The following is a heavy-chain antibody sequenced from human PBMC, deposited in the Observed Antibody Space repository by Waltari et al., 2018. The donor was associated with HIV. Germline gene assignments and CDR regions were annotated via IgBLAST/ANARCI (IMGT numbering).Heavy chain of an antibody. Sequence: SGGSISSSNWWSWVRQPPGKGLEWIGEIYHSGSTNYNPSLKSRVTISVDKSKDKFTLKLRSVTAADTAVYFCARVSSLTGYYKALDYWGQGTLVTVSS. V-gene: IGHV4-4*01. D-gene: IGHD3-9*01. CDR3: ARVSSLTGYYKALDY. CDR2: IYHSGST. J-gene: IGHJ4*02. CDR1: GGSISSSNW.